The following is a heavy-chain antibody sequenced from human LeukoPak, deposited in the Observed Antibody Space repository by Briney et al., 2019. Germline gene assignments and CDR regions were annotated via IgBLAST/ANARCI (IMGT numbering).Heavy chain of an antibody. CDR3: ASSYSNYVRWYYGMDV. CDR1: GGSISSSNW. D-gene: IGHD4-11*01. J-gene: IGHJ6*02. V-gene: IGHV4-4*02. Sequence: SGTLSLTCAVSGGSISSSNWWSWVRQPPGKGLEWIGEINHSGSTNYNPSLKSRVTISVDTSKNQFSLKLSSVTAADTAVYYCASSYSNYVRWYYGMDVWGQGTTVTVSS. CDR2: INHSGST.